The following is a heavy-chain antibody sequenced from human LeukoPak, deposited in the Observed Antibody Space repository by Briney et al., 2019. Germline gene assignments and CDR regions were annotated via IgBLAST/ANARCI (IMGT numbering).Heavy chain of an antibody. CDR3: ARIGDYYGSGSSAYFDY. Sequence: ESGPTLVNPTQTLTLTCTFSGFSLSTSGMCVSWIRQPPGKALEWLAHIHWNDDKYYSTSLKTRLTISKDTSKNQVVLTMTNMDPVDTATYYCARIGDYYGSGSSAYFDYWGQGTLFTVSS. D-gene: IGHD3-10*01. CDR2: IHWNDDK. V-gene: IGHV2-70*01. J-gene: IGHJ4*02. CDR1: GFSLSTSGMC.